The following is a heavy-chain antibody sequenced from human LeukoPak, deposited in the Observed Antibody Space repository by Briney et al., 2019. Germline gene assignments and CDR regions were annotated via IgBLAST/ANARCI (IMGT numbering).Heavy chain of an antibody. CDR3: AKGYYGSGPRKYYYYGMDV. CDR1: GFTFSSYA. D-gene: IGHD3-10*01. V-gene: IGHV3-23*01. J-gene: IGHJ6*02. Sequence: GSLRLSCAASGFTFSSYAMSWVRQAPGKGLEWVSAISGSGGSTYYADSVKGRFTISGDNSKNTLYLQMNSLRAEDTAVYYCAKGYYGSGPRKYYYYGMDVWGQGTTVTVSS. CDR2: ISGSGGST.